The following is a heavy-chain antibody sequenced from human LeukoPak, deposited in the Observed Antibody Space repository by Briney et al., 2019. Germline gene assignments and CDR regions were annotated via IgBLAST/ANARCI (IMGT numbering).Heavy chain of an antibody. CDR1: GGSISSSSYY. J-gene: IGHJ4*02. D-gene: IGHD6-19*01. V-gene: IGHV4-39*02. CDR3: ARDFDPIRIGSSGWYVGFDY. CDR2: IYYSGST. Sequence: SETLSLTCTVSGGSISSSSYYWGWIRQPPGKGLEWIGSIYYSGSTYYNPSLKSRVTISVDTSKNQFSLKLSSVTAADTAVYYCARDFDPIRIGSSGWYVGFDYWGQGTLVTVSS.